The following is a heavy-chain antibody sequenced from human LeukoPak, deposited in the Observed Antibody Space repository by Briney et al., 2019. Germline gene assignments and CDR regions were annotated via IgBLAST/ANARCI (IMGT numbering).Heavy chain of an antibody. J-gene: IGHJ4*02. CDR2: ISSSASAM. CDR3: ARDAFYCSSTSCYDY. V-gene: IGHV3-48*04. Sequence: GGSLRLSCAASGFTFSSYSMNWVRQAPGKGLEWISYISSSASAMYYADSVKGRFTISRDNAKTSVYLQMNSLRAVDTAVYFCARDAFYCSSTSCYDYWGQGTLVTVSS. D-gene: IGHD2-2*01. CDR1: GFTFSSYS.